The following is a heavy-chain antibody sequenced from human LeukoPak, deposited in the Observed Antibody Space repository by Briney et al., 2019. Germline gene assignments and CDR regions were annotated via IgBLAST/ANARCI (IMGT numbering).Heavy chain of an antibody. CDR1: GFTFSSYA. D-gene: IGHD6-19*01. J-gene: IGHJ4*02. CDR3: AKAYWLAVAGTRTFDY. V-gene: IGHV3-23*01. CDR2: ISGSGGST. Sequence: GGSLRLSCAASGFTFSSYAMSWVRQAPGKGLEWVSAISGSGGSTYYADSVKGRFTISRDNSKNTLYLQMNSLRAEDTAVYYCAKAYWLAVAGTRTFDYWGQGTLVTVSS.